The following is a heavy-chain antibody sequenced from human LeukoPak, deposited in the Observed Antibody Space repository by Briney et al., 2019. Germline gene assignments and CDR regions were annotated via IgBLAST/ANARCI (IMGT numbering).Heavy chain of an antibody. CDR1: GFTFSSYA. V-gene: IGHV3-23*01. CDR2: ISGSGGST. CDR3: AKIPYCSGGSCTPTLFDY. D-gene: IGHD2-15*01. J-gene: IGHJ4*02. Sequence: PGGSLRLSCAASGFTFSSYAMSWVRQAPGKGLEWVSAISGSGGSTYHADSVKGRFTISRDNSKNTLYLQMNSLRAEDTAVYYCAKIPYCSGGSCTPTLFDYWGQGTLVTVSS.